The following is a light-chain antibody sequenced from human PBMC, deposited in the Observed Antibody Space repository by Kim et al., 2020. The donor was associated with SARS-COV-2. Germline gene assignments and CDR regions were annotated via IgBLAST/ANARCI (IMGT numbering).Light chain of an antibody. V-gene: IGLV3-19*01. Sequence: ALGQTVRITCQGDGFRDYYPHGYKQKPGQAPVLVIDAKNNRQSRIPDRFSGSSSGNTASLTITATQAEDEADYYCNSRDTTGKHRIFGGGTELTV. CDR3: NSRDTTGKHRI. CDR1: GFRDYY. CDR2: AKN. J-gene: IGLJ2*01.